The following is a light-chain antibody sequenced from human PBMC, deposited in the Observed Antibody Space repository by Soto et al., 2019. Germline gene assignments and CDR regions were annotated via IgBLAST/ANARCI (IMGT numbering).Light chain of an antibody. CDR2: AAS. V-gene: IGKV1-8*01. CDR3: HQYYSYPYA. Sequence: AIRMTQSPSSFSASTGDRVTITCRASQGISSYLAWYQQKPGKAPKLLIYAASTLQSGVPSRFSSSVSGPDFILTISCLQPEDFATYYCHQYYSYPYAFGQGTELEIK. CDR1: QGISSY. J-gene: IGKJ2*01.